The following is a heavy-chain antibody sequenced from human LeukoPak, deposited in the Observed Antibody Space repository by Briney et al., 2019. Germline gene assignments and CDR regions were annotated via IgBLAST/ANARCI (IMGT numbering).Heavy chain of an antibody. V-gene: IGHV3-48*01. CDR2: ISSGSSHI. J-gene: IGHJ4*02. CDR1: EFTFRNYN. Sequence: PGGSLRLSCAASEFTFRNYNMNWVRQAPGKGLEWVSYISSGSSHIEYADSVKGRFTISRDNTMNSLYLQMNSLRAEDTAVYYCANNDYLGYWGQGTLVTVSS. CDR3: ANNDYLGY. D-gene: IGHD5-24*01.